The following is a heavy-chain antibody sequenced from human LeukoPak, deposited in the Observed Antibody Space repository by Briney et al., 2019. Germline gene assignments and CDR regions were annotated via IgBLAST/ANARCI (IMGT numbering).Heavy chain of an antibody. CDR3: ARDPRTMITPEYFQH. CDR2: IKQDGSEK. Sequence: PGGSLRLSCAASGFTFSSYWMSWVRQAPGKGLEWVDNIKQDGSEKDYVDSVKGRFTISRDNAKNSLYLQMNSLRAEDTAVYYCARDPRTMITPEYFQHWGQGTLVTVSS. CDR1: GFTFSSYW. J-gene: IGHJ1*01. V-gene: IGHV3-7*01. D-gene: IGHD1-1*01.